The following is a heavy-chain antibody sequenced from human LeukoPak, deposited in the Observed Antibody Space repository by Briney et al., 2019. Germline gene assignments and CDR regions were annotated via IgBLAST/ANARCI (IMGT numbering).Heavy chain of an antibody. Sequence: GESLKISCKGSGYRSTSYWIGWVRQMPGKGLEWMGIIYPGDSDTRYSPSFQGQVTISADTSISTAYLQWSSLKASDTAMYYCAREYSSSWYGYFDLWGRGTLVTVSS. CDR2: IYPGDSDT. J-gene: IGHJ2*01. CDR1: GYRSTSYW. CDR3: AREYSSSWYGYFDL. D-gene: IGHD6-13*01. V-gene: IGHV5-51*01.